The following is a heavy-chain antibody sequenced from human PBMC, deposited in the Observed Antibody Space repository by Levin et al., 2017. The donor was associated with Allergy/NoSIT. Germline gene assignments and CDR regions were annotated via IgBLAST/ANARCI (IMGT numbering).Heavy chain of an antibody. CDR2: IYSTGST. V-gene: IGHV4-4*07. D-gene: IGHD6-6*01. CDR3: ARGLSVRSSSALGLFDY. CDR1: GGSISNNY. J-gene: IGHJ4*02. Sequence: SETLSLTCTVSGGSISNNYWSWIRQSAGKGLEYIGRIYSTGSTNYNPSLKRRVTMSVDTSKSQISLKLSSVTAADTAVYYCARGLSVRSSSALGLFDYWGQGTLVTVSS.